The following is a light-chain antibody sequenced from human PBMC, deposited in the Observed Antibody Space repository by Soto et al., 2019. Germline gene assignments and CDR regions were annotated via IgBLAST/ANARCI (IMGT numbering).Light chain of an antibody. J-gene: IGKJ4*01. CDR2: DAP. V-gene: IGKV3-15*01. CDR3: QQRNPLT. CDR1: QNIDNK. Sequence: EIVMTQSPATLSVSPGERATLSCRASQNIDNKLVWYQQKPGQVPRLLIYDAPTRATGIPARFSGSGSGTDFTLTISSLEPEDFAVYYCQQRNPLTFGGGTKVDIK.